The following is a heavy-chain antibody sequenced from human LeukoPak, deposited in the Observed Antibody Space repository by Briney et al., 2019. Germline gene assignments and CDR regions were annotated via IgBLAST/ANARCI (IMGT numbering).Heavy chain of an antibody. CDR1: GFXVSSSY. CDR3: ARDLEAANTYYFDY. Sequence: GGSLRLSCAASGFXVSSSYISWVRQAPGKGLEWVSLISSAGTTYYADSVKGRFTISRDSSKNTVYLQVNSLRDEDTAVYYCARDLEAANTYYFDYWGQGTMVTVSS. J-gene: IGHJ4*02. CDR2: ISSAGTT. V-gene: IGHV3-66*01. D-gene: IGHD6-13*01.